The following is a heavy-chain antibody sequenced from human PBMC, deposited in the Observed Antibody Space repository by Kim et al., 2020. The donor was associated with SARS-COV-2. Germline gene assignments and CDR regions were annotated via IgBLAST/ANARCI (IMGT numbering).Heavy chain of an antibody. CDR1: GFTFSSYG. CDR2: ISYDGSNK. D-gene: IGHD3-3*01. Sequence: GGSLRLSCAASGFTFSSYGMHWVRQAPGKGLEWVAVISYDGSNKYYADSVKGRFTISRDNSKSTLNLQVNSLRPEDTAVYYCASALPLRFSFPAIYYYGMDVWGQGTTVTVSS. CDR3: ASALPLRFSFPAIYYYGMDV. J-gene: IGHJ6*02. V-gene: IGHV3-30*03.